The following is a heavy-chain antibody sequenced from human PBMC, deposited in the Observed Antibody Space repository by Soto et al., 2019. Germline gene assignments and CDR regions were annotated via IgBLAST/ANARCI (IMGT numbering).Heavy chain of an antibody. Sequence: EVQLLESGGGLVQPGGSLRLSCAASGFTFSSYAMSWVRQAPGKGLEWVSAISGSGGSTYYADSVKGRFTISRDNFKNTLYLQMNSLRAEDTAVYYCAKASDDFWSGYLDPYYFDYWGQGTLVTVSS. CDR1: GFTFSSYA. D-gene: IGHD3-3*01. CDR3: AKASDDFWSGYLDPYYFDY. J-gene: IGHJ4*02. CDR2: ISGSGGST. V-gene: IGHV3-23*01.